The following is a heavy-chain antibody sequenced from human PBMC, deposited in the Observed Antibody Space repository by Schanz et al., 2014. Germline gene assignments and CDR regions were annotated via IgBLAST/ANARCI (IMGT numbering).Heavy chain of an antibody. CDR1: GGSISSGGYY. D-gene: IGHD5-12*01. Sequence: QVQLQESGPGLVKPSQTLSLTCTVSGGSISSGGYYWSWIRQHPGKGLEWIGYIYDGGSTYYNPSLKSRVTISVDTSKNQFTLRPSSVTAADTAVYYCASSGYDWWCYYYMDVWGKGTTVTVSS. CDR3: ASSGYDWWCYYYMDV. J-gene: IGHJ6*03. V-gene: IGHV4-31*03. CDR2: IYDGGST.